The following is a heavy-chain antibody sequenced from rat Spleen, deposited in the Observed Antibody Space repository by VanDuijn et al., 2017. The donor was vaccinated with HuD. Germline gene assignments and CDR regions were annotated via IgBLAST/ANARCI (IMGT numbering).Heavy chain of an antibody. CDR1: GFSFSDYY. CDR2: ISYDGSST. D-gene: IGHD1-2*01. CDR3: VRQGYYYSTYIFYFDY. Sequence: EVQLVESGGGLVQPGRSLKLSCAASGFSFSDYYMAWVRQAPKKGLEWVASISYDGSSTYYRDSVKGRFTISRDNAEKTQYLQMDSLKSEDTATYYCVRQGYYYSTYIFYFDYWGQGVMVTVSS. V-gene: IGHV5-7*01. J-gene: IGHJ2*01.